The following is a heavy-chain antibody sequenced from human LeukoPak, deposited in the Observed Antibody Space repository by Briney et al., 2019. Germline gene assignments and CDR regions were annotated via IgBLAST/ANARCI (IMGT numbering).Heavy chain of an antibody. Sequence: ASVKVSCKASGYTFTGYYMHWVRQAPGQGLEWMGRINPNSGGTNYAQKCQGRVTMTRDTSISTAYMELSRLRSDDTAVYYCASPPVHYYDSSGYYDAFDIWGQGTMVTVSS. CDR2: INPNSGGT. CDR3: ASPPVHYYDSSGYYDAFDI. J-gene: IGHJ3*02. D-gene: IGHD3-22*01. V-gene: IGHV1-2*06. CDR1: GYTFTGYY.